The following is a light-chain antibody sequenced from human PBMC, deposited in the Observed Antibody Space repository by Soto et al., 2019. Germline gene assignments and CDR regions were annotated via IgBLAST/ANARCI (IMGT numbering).Light chain of an antibody. CDR2: KAA. J-gene: IGKJ4*01. CDR3: QQYASSVT. Sequence: DIQLTQSPSTLSASVGDRVTISCRASQSISSWLAWYQQKPGKAPKLLIYKAASLQSGVPSRFSGSGSGTEFTLTISRLEPEDVAVYYCQQYASSVTFGGGTKVDI. CDR1: QSISSW. V-gene: IGKV1-5*03.